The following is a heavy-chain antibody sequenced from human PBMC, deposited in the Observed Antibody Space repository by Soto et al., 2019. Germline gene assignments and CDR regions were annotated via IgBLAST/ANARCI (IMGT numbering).Heavy chain of an antibody. J-gene: IGHJ5*02. Sequence: GASVKVSCKASGYTFTSYGISWVRQAPGQGLEWMGWISSYNGNTNYAQKVQGRVTMTTETSTSTTYMELRRLRSDDTAVYYCARGPRYCSSTSCFSGVTWFDPWG. CDR2: ISSYNGNT. CDR3: ARGPRYCSSTSCFSGVTWFDP. CDR1: GYTFTSYG. V-gene: IGHV1-18*04. D-gene: IGHD2-2*01.